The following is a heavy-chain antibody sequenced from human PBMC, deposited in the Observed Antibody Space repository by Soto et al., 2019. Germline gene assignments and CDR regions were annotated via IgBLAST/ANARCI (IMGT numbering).Heavy chain of an antibody. V-gene: IGHV4-4*07. Sequence: SETLSLTCIVSGASISGYYWSWIRQPAGKGLEWIGRVYTHGSTSYNPSLKSRVTMSLDTSKTRFSLRLSSVTAADTAVYYCARDSLGITAAGHYWGQGTLVTVSS. CDR2: VYTHGST. CDR3: ARDSLGITAAGHY. J-gene: IGHJ4*02. CDR1: GASISGYY. D-gene: IGHD3-16*01.